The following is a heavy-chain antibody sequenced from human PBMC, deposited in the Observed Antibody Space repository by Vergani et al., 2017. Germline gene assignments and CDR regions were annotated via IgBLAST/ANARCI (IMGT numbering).Heavy chain of an antibody. J-gene: IGHJ6*03. CDR2: IYTSGST. CDR1: GGSISSYY. CDR3: ARGGYYYDSSGYYYPGYYYYMDV. V-gene: IGHV4-4*07. D-gene: IGHD3-22*01. Sequence: VQLQESGPGLVKPSETLSLTCPVSGGSISSYYWSWIRQPAGKGLEWIGRIYTSGSTNSNPSLKSRCTMSVDTSKNQFSLKLSSVTAADTAVYYCARGGYYYDSSGYYYPGYYYYMDVWGKGTTVTVSS.